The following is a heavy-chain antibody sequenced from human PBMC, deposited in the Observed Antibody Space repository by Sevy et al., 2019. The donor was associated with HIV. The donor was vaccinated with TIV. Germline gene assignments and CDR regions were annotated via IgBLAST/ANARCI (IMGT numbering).Heavy chain of an antibody. Sequence: SETLSLTCTVSGGSISSYYWSWIRQPPGKGLEWIGYIYYSGSTNYNPSLKSRVTISVDTSKNQFSLKLGSVTAADTAVYYCARGDYYDSSGYYYGNYYFDYWGQGTLVTVSS. CDR2: IYYSGST. CDR1: GGSISSYY. J-gene: IGHJ4*02. V-gene: IGHV4-59*01. CDR3: ARGDYYDSSGYYYGNYYFDY. D-gene: IGHD3-22*01.